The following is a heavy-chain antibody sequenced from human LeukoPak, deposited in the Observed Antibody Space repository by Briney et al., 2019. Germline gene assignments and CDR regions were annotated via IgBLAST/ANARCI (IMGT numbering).Heavy chain of an antibody. V-gene: IGHV4-59*01. CDR2: IYYSGST. CDR3: ARDRPGGSSFDY. J-gene: IGHJ4*02. CDR1: GGSISSYY. Sequence: SETLSLTCTVSGGSISSYYWSWIRQPPGKGLEWIGYIYYSGSTNYSPSLKSRVTISVDTSKNQFSLKLSSVTAADAAVYYCARDRPGGSSFDYWGQGTLVTVSS. D-gene: IGHD3-16*01.